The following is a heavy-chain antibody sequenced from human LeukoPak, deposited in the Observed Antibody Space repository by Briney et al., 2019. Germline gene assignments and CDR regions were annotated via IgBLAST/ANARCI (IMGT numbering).Heavy chain of an antibody. V-gene: IGHV1-2*02. CDR3: ARAWELLAGVYYFDY. CDR2: INPNSGGT. D-gene: IGHD1-26*01. J-gene: IGHJ4*02. Sequence: ASVKVSCKASGYTFTGYYMHWVRQAPGQGLEWMGWINPNSGGTNYAQKFQGRVTITRDTSISTAYMELSRMRYDDTAVYYCARAWELLAGVYYFDYWGQGTLVTVSS. CDR1: GYTFTGYY.